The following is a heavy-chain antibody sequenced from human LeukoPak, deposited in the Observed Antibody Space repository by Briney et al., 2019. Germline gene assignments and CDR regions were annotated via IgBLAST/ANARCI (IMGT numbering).Heavy chain of an antibody. Sequence: SQTLSLTCTVSGGSIRSGGYYWTWVRQHPGKGLEWIGCIFHGGTTYYNPSLKGRLTILVDTSKSQFPLRLSSVTAADTAVYYCARSYYDFRTGYYSYYYMDVWGKGTTVTVSS. V-gene: IGHV4-31*03. CDR2: IFHGGTT. CDR1: GGSIRSGGYY. D-gene: IGHD3-3*01. CDR3: ARSYYDFRTGYYSYYYMDV. J-gene: IGHJ6*03.